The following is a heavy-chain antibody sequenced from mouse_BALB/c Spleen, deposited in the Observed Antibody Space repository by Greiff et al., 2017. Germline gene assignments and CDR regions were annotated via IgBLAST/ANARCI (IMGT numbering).Heavy chain of an antibody. J-gene: IGHJ3*01. D-gene: IGHD4-1*01. V-gene: IGHV1S29*02. CDR3: ATGTSAY. CDR2: IYPYNGGT. CDR1: GYTFTDYN. Sequence: VQLQQSGPELVKPGASVKISCKASGYTFTDYNMHWVKQSHGKSLEWIGYIYPYNGGTGYNQKFKSKATLTVDNSSSTAYMEHRSLTSEDSAVYYCATGTSAYWGQGTLVTVSA.